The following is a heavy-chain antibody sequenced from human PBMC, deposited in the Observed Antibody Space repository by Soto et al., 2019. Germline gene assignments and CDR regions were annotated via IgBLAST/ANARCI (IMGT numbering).Heavy chain of an antibody. V-gene: IGHV4-59*08. D-gene: IGHD2-15*01. Sequence: SETLSLTCTVSGCSISSDYWSRIRQPPGKGLEWIGYIYYSGSTNYNPSLKSRVTISVDTSKNQFSLKLSSVTAADTAVYYCARARGYCSGGSCYSWFDPWGQGTLVTVS. CDR1: GCSISSDY. CDR2: IYYSGST. J-gene: IGHJ5*02. CDR3: ARARGYCSGGSCYSWFDP.